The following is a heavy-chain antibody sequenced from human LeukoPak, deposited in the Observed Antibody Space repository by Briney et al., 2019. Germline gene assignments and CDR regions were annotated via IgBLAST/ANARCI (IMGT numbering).Heavy chain of an antibody. Sequence: SGGSLRLSXAASGFTFSSCAMNWVRQTPGKGLEWLSGISGSGDNTHHADSVKGRFTISRDNSKNTLYLHMNTLRAEDTAVYYCAKLLSDFWSYADYWGQGTLVTVSS. D-gene: IGHD3-3*01. CDR1: GFTFSSCA. V-gene: IGHV3-23*01. CDR3: AKLLSDFWSYADY. CDR2: ISGSGDNT. J-gene: IGHJ4*02.